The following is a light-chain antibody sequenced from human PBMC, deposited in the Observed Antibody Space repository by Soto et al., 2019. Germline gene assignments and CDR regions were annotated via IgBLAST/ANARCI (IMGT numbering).Light chain of an antibody. Sequence: IVMTQSPDILSVSPGERATLSCRASQSLNSNLAWYRQKPGQAPRLLIYDASTRATGIPARFSGSGSGTQFTLTISSLQPEDFAGYFCQQYNGWPRTFGQGTKVEIK. CDR1: QSLNSN. CDR2: DAS. CDR3: QQYNGWPRT. V-gene: IGKV3-15*01. J-gene: IGKJ1*01.